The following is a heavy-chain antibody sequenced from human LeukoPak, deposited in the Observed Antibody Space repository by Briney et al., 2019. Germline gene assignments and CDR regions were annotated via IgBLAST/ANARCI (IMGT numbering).Heavy chain of an antibody. CDR3: SKDTRPPKAGFDP. V-gene: IGHV3-30*02. CDR2: IRYDGSNK. J-gene: IGHJ5*02. D-gene: IGHD2-2*01. CDR1: GFTFSSYG. Sequence: GGSLRLSCAASGFTFSSYGMHWVRQAPGKGLEWVAFIRYDGSNKYYTASVKGRFTISRDHSKNTLYLQANSLRPEDTAVYYCSKDTRPPKAGFDPWGQGTLVTVSS.